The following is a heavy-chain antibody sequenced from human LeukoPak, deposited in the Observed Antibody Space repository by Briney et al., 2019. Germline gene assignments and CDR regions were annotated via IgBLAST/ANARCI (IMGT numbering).Heavy chain of an antibody. CDR3: AKGGDSYYDSSGYYN. Sequence: GGSLRLSCAASGFTFDDYAMHWVRQAPGKGLEWVSGISWNSGSIGYADSVKGRFTISRDNAKNSLYLQMNSLRAEDTALYYCAKGGDSYYDSSGYYNWGQGTLVTVSS. V-gene: IGHV3-9*01. CDR2: ISWNSGSI. J-gene: IGHJ4*02. D-gene: IGHD3-22*01. CDR1: GFTFDDYA.